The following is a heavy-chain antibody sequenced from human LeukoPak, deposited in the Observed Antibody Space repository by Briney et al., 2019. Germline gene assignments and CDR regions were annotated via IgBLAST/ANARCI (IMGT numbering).Heavy chain of an antibody. D-gene: IGHD3-10*01. CDR3: ARVESHTMVRRVNFWFDP. CDR2: ISAYNGNT. CDR1: GYTFTSYG. Sequence: ASVKVSCKASGYTFTSYGISWVRQAPGQGLEWMGWISAYNGNTNYAQKLQGRVTMTTDTSTSTAYMELRSLRSDDTAVYYCARVESHTMVRRVNFWFDPWGQGTLVTVSS. V-gene: IGHV1-18*01. J-gene: IGHJ5*02.